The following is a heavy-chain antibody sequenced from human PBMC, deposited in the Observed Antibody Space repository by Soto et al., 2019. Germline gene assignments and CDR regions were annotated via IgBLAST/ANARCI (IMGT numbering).Heavy chain of an antibody. CDR1: GFTFSNAW. CDR3: AREGTLYDDSVSKCLDY. J-gene: IGHJ4*02. D-gene: IGHD4-17*01. V-gene: IGHV3-15*07. CDR2: IKSKTDGGTT. Sequence: GGSLRLSCAASGFTFSNAWINWVRQAPGKGLEWVGRIKSKTDGGTTDFAAPAKGRFAISRDDSKNMVYLQMNSLRAEDTAVYYCAREGTLYDDSVSKCLDYWGQGTLVTVSS.